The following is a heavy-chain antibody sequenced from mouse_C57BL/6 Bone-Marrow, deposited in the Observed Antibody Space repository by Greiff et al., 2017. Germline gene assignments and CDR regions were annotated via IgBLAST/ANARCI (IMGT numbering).Heavy chain of an antibody. J-gene: IGHJ1*03. CDR2: INPNYGTT. D-gene: IGHD2-5*01. Sequence: EVQLQQSGPELVKPGASVKISCKASGYSFTDYNMNWVKQSNGKSLGWIGVINPNYGTTSYNQKFKGKATLTVDQSSSTAYMQLNSLTSEDSAVYYCAREVSKGSYWYFDVWGTGTTVTVSS. V-gene: IGHV1-39*01. CDR3: AREVSKGSYWYFDV. CDR1: GYSFTDYN.